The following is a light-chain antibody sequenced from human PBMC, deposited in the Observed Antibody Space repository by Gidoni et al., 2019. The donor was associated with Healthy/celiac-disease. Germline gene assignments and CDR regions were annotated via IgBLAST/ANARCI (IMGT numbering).Light chain of an antibody. J-gene: IGLJ3*02. CDR1: SSDVGSYNL. CDR2: EGS. Sequence: SALTQPAPVSGSPGRSITISCTGTSSDVGSYNLVSWYQQHPGKAPKPMIYEGSKRPSGVSNRFSGSKSGNTASLTISGLQAEDEADYYCCSYAGSSTNWVFGGGTKLTVL. CDR3: CSYAGSSTNWV. V-gene: IGLV2-23*01.